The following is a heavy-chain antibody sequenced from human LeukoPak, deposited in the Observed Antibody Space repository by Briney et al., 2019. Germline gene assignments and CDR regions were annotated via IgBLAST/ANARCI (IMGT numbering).Heavy chain of an antibody. CDR1: GFTFDDYA. V-gene: IGHV3-43D*03. CDR2: ISWDGGST. CDR3: AKDYGYYYYMDV. Sequence: GGSLRLSCAASGFTFDDYAMHWVRHAPGKGLEWVSLISWDGGSTYYADSVKGRFTISRDNSKNSLYLQMNGLRAEDTALYYCAKDYGYYYYMDVWGKGTTVTVSS. J-gene: IGHJ6*03. D-gene: IGHD4-17*01.